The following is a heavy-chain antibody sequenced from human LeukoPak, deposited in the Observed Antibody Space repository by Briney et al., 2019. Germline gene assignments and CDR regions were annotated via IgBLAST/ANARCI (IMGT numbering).Heavy chain of an antibody. CDR2: IDHSGST. D-gene: IGHD5-12*01. Sequence: SETLSLTCAVYGGSFSDYSWSWIRQPPGKGLEWIGEIDHSGSTNYNPSLKSRVTISVDTSKNQFSLKLSSVTAVDTAVYYCATRLPTDYWGQGTLVTVSS. V-gene: IGHV4-34*01. J-gene: IGHJ4*02. CDR3: ATRLPTDY. CDR1: GGSFSDYS.